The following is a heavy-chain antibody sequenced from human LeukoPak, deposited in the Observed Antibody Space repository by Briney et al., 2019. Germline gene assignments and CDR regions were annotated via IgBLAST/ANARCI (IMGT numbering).Heavy chain of an antibody. D-gene: IGHD3-10*02. J-gene: IGHJ6*04. CDR3: AELGITMIGGV. V-gene: IGHV3-48*03. CDR2: ISSSCSTI. Sequence: GGSLRLSCAASGFTFSSYEMNWLRQAPGKGREWVSYISSSCSTIYYAYSVKGRFTISRDNAKNSLYLQMNSLRAEDTAVYYCAELGITMIGGVWGKGTTVTISS. CDR1: GFTFSSYE.